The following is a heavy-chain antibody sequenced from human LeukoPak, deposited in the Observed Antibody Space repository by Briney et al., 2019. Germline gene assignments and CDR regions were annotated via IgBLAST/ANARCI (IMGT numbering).Heavy chain of an antibody. Sequence: ASVKVSCKASGYTFTGYYMHWVRQAPGQGLEWMGWINPNSGGTNYAQKFQGWVTMARDTSFSTAYMELSRLRSDDTAVYYCARDGDCSSTSCLDYWGQGTLVTVSS. V-gene: IGHV1-2*04. J-gene: IGHJ4*02. CDR2: INPNSGGT. CDR3: ARDGDCSSTSCLDY. CDR1: GYTFTGYY. D-gene: IGHD2-2*01.